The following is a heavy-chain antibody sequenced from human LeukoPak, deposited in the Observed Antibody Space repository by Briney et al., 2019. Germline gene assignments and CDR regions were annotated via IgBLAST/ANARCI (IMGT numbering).Heavy chain of an antibody. J-gene: IGHJ4*02. CDR1: SGSISSNSYY. V-gene: IGHV4-39*01. Sequence: SKTLSLTCTVSSGSISSNSYYWGWIRQPPGKGLEWIGTIYYSGNTYYNLSLKSRVTISVDTSKHQFSLKLTSVTAADTAVYYCARGFRITKGFDNWGQGTLVTVSS. CDR2: IYYSGNT. D-gene: IGHD2/OR15-2a*01. CDR3: ARGFRITKGFDN.